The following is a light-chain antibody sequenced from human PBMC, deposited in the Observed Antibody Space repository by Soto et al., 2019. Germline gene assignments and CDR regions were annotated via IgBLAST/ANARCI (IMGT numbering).Light chain of an antibody. CDR3: QSYDSSLSVLYV. CDR1: SSNIGAGYD. CDR2: GNS. V-gene: IGLV1-40*01. J-gene: IGLJ1*01. Sequence: QSALTQPPSVSGAPGQRVTISCTGSSSNIGAGYDVHWYQQLPGTAPKLLISGNSNRASGVPDRFSGSKSGTSASLAITGLQAEDEADYYCQSYDSSLSVLYVFGTGTKVTVL.